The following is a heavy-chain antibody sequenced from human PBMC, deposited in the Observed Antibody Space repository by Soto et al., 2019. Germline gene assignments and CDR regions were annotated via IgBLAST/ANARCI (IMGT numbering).Heavy chain of an antibody. CDR1: GYTFTSYA. V-gene: IGHV1-3*01. D-gene: IGHD3-10*02. CDR2: INAGNSDT. CDR3: GRDQSGTGYYVDWFDP. Sequence: ASVKVSCKASGYTFTSYAMHWVRQAPGQRLEWMGWINAGNSDTTYSQKFQGRVTITSDTSASTAYMELTSLRSEDTAVYYCGRDQSGTGYYVDWFDPWGQGTLVTVSS. J-gene: IGHJ5*02.